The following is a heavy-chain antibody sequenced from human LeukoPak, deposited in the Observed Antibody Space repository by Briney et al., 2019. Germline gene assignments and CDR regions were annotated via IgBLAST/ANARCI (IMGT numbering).Heavy chain of an antibody. V-gene: IGHV5-51*01. Sequence: GESLKISCKGSGYSFTCYWIGWVRQMPGKGLEWMGIIYPGDSDTRYSPSFQGQVTISADKSISTAYLQWSSLKASDTAMYYCACNTMIQRVLNWFDPWGQGTLVTVSS. J-gene: IGHJ5*02. CDR2: IYPGDSDT. CDR3: ACNTMIQRVLNWFDP. CDR1: GYSFTCYW. D-gene: IGHD3-22*01.